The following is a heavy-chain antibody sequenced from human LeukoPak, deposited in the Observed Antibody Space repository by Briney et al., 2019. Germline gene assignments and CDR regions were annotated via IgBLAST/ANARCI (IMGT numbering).Heavy chain of an antibody. CDR1: GGSISSYY. V-gene: IGHV4-59*12. D-gene: IGHD1-26*01. J-gene: IGHJ6*03. CDR2: IYYSGST. CDR3: ARDPYSGSYGDYYYYYMDV. Sequence: SETLSLTCTVSGGSISSYYWSWIRQPPGKGLEWIGYIYYSGSTNYKPSLKTRVTISVDTSKNHFSLKLSSVTAADTAVYYCARDPYSGSYGDYYYYYMDVWGKGTTVTISS.